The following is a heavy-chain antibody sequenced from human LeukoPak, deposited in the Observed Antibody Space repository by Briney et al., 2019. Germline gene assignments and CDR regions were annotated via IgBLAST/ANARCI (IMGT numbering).Heavy chain of an antibody. CDR1: GFTFNDAS. Sequence: GGSLTLSCATSGFTFNDASVSWVPQAPRKGLNHVRPIKGKTDGGTTDYAPPVKGRFTISKDDSKNTLSLHMNRLKIQHTALYSCSLARGHTMLGSSFAPWAQAPLVSVSS. CDR2: IKGKTDGGTT. J-gene: IGHJ5*02. D-gene: IGHD3-22*01. V-gene: IGHV3-15*01. CDR3: SLARGHTMLGSSFAP.